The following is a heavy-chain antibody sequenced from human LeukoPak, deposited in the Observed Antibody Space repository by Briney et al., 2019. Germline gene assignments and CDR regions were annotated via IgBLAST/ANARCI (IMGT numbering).Heavy chain of an antibody. Sequence: PSQTLSPTCTVSGGSIISDSYYWSWVRRPAGKGLEWIGRIYSSGVANYNPSLKSRVTMSIDTSKNQFSLKMTSVTAADTAMYFCARGTDIFDFWGQGALVTVSS. CDR2: IYSSGVA. J-gene: IGHJ4*02. V-gene: IGHV4-61*02. CDR1: GGSIISDSYY. CDR3: ARGTDIFDF.